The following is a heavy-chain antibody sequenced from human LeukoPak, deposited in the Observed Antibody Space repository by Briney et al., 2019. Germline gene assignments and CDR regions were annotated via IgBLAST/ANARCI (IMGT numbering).Heavy chain of an antibody. V-gene: IGHV3-7*05. Sequence: GGSLRLSCAASGFRFTKYWMSWVRQAPGKGLEWVADIKEDGRREYYVDSVKGRFTISRDNARNSLYLQMDSLRVEDTALYYCVRDCDSDCSQSFDMWGQGTMVIVSS. J-gene: IGHJ3*02. CDR2: IKEDGRRE. CDR3: VRDCDSDCSQSFDM. CDR1: GFRFTKYW. D-gene: IGHD2-21*02.